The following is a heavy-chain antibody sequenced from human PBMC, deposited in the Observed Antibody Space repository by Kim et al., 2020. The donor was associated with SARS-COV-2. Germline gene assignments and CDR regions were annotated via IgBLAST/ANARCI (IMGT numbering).Heavy chain of an antibody. D-gene: IGHD3-22*01. V-gene: IGHV3-30*02. J-gene: IGHJ4*02. CDR3: ANQYYYDSSGPDY. Sequence: YADSVKGRFTISRDNSKNTLYLQMNILRAEDTAVYYCANQYYYDSSGPDYWGQGTLVTVSS.